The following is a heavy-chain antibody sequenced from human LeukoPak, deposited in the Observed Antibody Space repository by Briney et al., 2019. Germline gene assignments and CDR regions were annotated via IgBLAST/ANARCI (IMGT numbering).Heavy chain of an antibody. D-gene: IGHD1/OR15-1a*01. CDR1: GYTFTSYG. J-gene: IGHJ3*02. CDR2: ISAYNGNT. CDR3: ARANSGLEQTDAFDI. V-gene: IGHV1-18*01. Sequence: ASVNVSCKASGYTFTSYGISWVRQAPGQGLEWMGWISAYNGNTNYAQKLKGRVTMTTDTSTSTAYMELRSLRSDDTAVYYCARANSGLEQTDAFDIWGQGTMVTVSS.